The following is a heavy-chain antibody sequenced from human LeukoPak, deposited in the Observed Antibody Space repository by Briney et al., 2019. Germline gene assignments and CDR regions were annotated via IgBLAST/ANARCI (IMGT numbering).Heavy chain of an antibody. CDR2: ISAYNGNT. CDR1: GGTFSSYA. V-gene: IGHV1-18*01. CDR3: ARESRGIAEH. D-gene: IGHD6-13*01. J-gene: IGHJ1*01. Sequence: ASVKVSCKASGGTFSSYAISWVRQAPGQGLEWMGWISAYNGNTNYAQKLQGRVTMTTDTSTSTAYMELRSLRSDDTALYYCARESRGIAEHWGQGTLVTVSS.